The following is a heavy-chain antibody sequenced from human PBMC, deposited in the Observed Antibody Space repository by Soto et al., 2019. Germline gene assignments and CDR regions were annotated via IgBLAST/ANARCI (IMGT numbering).Heavy chain of an antibody. CDR2: IDHSGST. CDR3: ASGLVTTLHY. V-gene: IGHV4-30-2*01. J-gene: IGHJ4*02. Sequence: SSETLSLTCAVSGGSISSGGYSWSWIRQPPGKGLEGIGYIDHSGSTYYNPSLKSRVTIPVDRSKNQFSLKLSSVTAADTAVYYCASGLVTTLHYWGQGTLVTVSS. CDR1: GGSISSGGYS. D-gene: IGHD4-17*01.